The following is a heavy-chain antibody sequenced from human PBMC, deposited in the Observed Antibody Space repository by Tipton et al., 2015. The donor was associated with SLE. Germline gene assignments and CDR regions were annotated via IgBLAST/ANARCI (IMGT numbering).Heavy chain of an antibody. D-gene: IGHD3-22*01. CDR1: GGSFSAYY. CDR2: INYSGST. CDR3: ATSLNYYDSSGPGG. V-gene: IGHV4-34*01. Sequence: AGLVKPSDTLSLTCAVYGGSFSAYYWSWIRQFPGKGLEWIGEINYSGSTKYNPSLKSRVNISVDASKNQFSLKLSFVTAADTAVYYCATSLNYYDSSGPGGWGQGTMVTVSS. J-gene: IGHJ3*01.